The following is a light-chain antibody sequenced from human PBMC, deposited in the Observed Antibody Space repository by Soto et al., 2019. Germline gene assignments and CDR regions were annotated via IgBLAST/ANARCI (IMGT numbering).Light chain of an antibody. CDR2: AAS. Sequence: IHVTQSPSSLSASVVDRVTITCLASQGIKNYLDWYQKKTGKVPKLLIYAASSLQSGVPSRLSGSGYGTDLTITISSMKTEDFETYYCQQSYSNPHTFGHGTRLEI. CDR1: QGIKNY. V-gene: IGKV1-27*01. CDR3: QQSYSNPHT. J-gene: IGKJ5*01.